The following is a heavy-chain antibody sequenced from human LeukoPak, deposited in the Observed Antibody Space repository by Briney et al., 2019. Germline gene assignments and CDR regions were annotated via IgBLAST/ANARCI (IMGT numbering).Heavy chain of an antibody. D-gene: IGHD5-12*01. J-gene: IGHJ4*02. CDR3: SGALVATDFDY. CDR2: IYYSGST. V-gene: IGHV4-59*08. Sequence: SETLSLTCTVSGGSISSYYWSWIRQPPGKGLEWIGYIYYSGSTNYNPSLKSRVTISVETSKNQFSLKLSSVTAADTAVYYCSGALVATDFDYWGQGNLVTVSS. CDR1: GGSISSYY.